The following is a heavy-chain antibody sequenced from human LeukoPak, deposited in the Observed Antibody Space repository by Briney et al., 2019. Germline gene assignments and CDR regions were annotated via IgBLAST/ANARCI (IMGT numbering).Heavy chain of an antibody. V-gene: IGHV3-43*02. CDR3: AKDSGSRWQYYFDN. Sequence: GGSLRLSCAASGFTFDDYAMHWVRQAPGKGLEWVSLICGGGGDTYYADSVEGGFTISRDNSKNSLYLQMNSLRTDDTAFYYCAKDSGSRWQYYFDNWPQGPVLPVSS. D-gene: IGHD6-13*01. CDR2: ICGGGGDT. J-gene: IGHJ4*01. CDR1: GFTFDDYA.